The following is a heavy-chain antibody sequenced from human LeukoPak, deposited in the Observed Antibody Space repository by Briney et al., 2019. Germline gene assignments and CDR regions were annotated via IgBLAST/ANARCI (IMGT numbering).Heavy chain of an antibody. V-gene: IGHV3-20*04. CDR3: ARDGSDSSGYGLDY. Sequence: GGSLRLSCAASGFTFDDYGMSWVRQAPGKGLEWVSGINWNGGSTGYADSVKGRFTISRDNAKNSLYLQMNSLRAEDTALYYCARDGSDSSGYGLDYWGPGTLVTVS. CDR1: GFTFDDYG. D-gene: IGHD3-22*01. J-gene: IGHJ4*02. CDR2: INWNGGST.